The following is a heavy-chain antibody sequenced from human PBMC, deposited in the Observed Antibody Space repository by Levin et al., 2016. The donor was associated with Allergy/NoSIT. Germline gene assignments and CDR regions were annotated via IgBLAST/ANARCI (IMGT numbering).Heavy chain of an antibody. CDR3: AKAGSSSEEPTYWGGFDP. J-gene: IGHJ5*02. D-gene: IGHD7-27*01. CDR2: ISGSGGST. Sequence: WIRQPPGKGLEWVSAISGSGGSTYYADSVKGRFTISRDNSKNTLYLQMNSLRAEDTAVYYCAKAGSSSEEPTYWGGFDPWGQGTLVTVSS. V-gene: IGHV3-23*01.